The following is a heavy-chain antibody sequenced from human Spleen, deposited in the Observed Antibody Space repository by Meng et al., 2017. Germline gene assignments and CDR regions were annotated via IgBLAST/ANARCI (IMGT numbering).Heavy chain of an antibody. CDR3: AKDNHY. J-gene: IGHJ4*02. Sequence: EVQLLESGGDLVQPGGSLRISCVASGSTFSSLAMIWVRQAPGKGPEWVSTISGGGENTHYADSVKGRFTISRDNSKNTLYLQMNSLRAEDTAVYYCAKDNHYWGQGTLVTVSS. V-gene: IGHV3-23*01. CDR2: ISGGGENT. CDR1: GSTFSSLA. D-gene: IGHD1-14*01.